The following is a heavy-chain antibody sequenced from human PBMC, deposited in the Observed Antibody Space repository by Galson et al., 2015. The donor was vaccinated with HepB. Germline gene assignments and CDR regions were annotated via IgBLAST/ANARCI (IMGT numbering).Heavy chain of an antibody. CDR2: ISDSGDSR. V-gene: IGHV3-23*01. CDR3: ARGSNPWKYLDF. Sequence: LRLSCAASGVTLSKYGMSWVRQAPGKGLEWVAVISDSGDSRHYADSVKGRFTISRDHSRNTLHLQMNSLRAEDTAVYYCARGSNPWKYLDFWGQGTLVTVSS. CDR1: GVTLSKYG. D-gene: IGHD3-9*01. J-gene: IGHJ4*02.